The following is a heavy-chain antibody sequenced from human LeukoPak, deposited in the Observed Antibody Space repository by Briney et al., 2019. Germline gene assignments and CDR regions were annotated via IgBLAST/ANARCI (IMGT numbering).Heavy chain of an antibody. CDR2: IYPGDSDT. Sequence: PAESLKISCKVSGYSFTSQWIGWVRQLPGKGLEWMGIIYPGDSDTKYRPSFQGQVTISADKSISTAYLQWSSLKASDTAMYYCARPSYCTGGSCYNFDYWGQGTLVTVSS. D-gene: IGHD2-15*01. J-gene: IGHJ4*02. CDR1: GYSFTSQW. V-gene: IGHV5-51*01. CDR3: ARPSYCTGGSCYNFDY.